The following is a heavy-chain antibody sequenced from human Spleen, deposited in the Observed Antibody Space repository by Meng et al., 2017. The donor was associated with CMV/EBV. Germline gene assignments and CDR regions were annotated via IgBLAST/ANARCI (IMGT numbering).Heavy chain of an antibody. Sequence: SETLSLTCTVSGGSIISSNYYWGWIRQSPGKGLEWIGSIYYSGISHYNPSLKSRVTISVDTSKNQFSLKLTSVTAADTAVYYCARGSYDVLAGLWDWGQGTLVTVSS. CDR3: ARGSYDVLAGLWD. V-gene: IGHV4-39*07. J-gene: IGHJ4*02. D-gene: IGHD3-9*01. CDR2: IYYSGIS. CDR1: GGSIISSNYY.